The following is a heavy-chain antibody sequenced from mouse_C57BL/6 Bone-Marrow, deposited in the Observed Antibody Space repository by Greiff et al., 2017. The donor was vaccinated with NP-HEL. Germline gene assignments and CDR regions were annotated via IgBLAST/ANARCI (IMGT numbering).Heavy chain of an antibody. V-gene: IGHV1-19*01. CDR2: INPYNGGT. D-gene: IGHD1-1*01. CDR3: ARSSLRSFDY. Sequence: EVKLQQSGPVLVKPGASVKMSCKASGYTFTDYYMNWVKQSHGKSLEWIGVINPYNGGTSYNQKFKGKATLTVDKSSSTAYMELNSLTSEDSAVYYCARSSLRSFDYWGQGTTLTVSS. J-gene: IGHJ2*01. CDR1: GYTFTDYY.